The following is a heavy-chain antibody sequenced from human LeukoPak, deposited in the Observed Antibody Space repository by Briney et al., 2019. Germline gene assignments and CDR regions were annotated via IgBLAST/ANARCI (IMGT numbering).Heavy chain of an antibody. Sequence: PGRSLRLSCAASGFTFSSYGMHWVRQAPGKGLEWVAVISYDGSNKYYADSVKGRFTISRDNSKNTLYLQMNSLRAEDTAVYYCAPLGVTSGSQYVYWGQGTLVTVSS. D-gene: IGHD5-12*01. CDR3: APLGVTSGSQYVY. CDR2: ISYDGSNK. CDR1: GFTFSSYG. J-gene: IGHJ4*02. V-gene: IGHV3-30*03.